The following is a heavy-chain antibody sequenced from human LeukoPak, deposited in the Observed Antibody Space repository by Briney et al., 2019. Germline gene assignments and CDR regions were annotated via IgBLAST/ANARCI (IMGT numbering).Heavy chain of an antibody. CDR1: GYTFTGNY. CDR3: ARVYCTNGVCRYYFDY. D-gene: IGHD2-8*01. Sequence: ASVKVSCKASGYTFTGNYMHWVRQAPGQGLEWLGRINPNSGGTNYAQKFQGRVTMTRDTSISTAYMELSRLRSDDTAVYYCARVYCTNGVCRYYFDYWGQGTLVTVSS. CDR2: INPNSGGT. J-gene: IGHJ4*02. V-gene: IGHV1-2*06.